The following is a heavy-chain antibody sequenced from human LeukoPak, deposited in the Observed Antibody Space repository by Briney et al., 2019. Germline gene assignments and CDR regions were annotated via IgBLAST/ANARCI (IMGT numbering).Heavy chain of an antibody. CDR1: GYTFTSYG. CDR2: ISAYNGNT. CDR3: ARDRPYYYDKGAFDI. Sequence: ASVKVSCKASGYTFTSYGISWVRQAPGQGLEWMGWISAYNGNTNYAQKLQGRVTMTTDTSTSTAYMELRSLRSDDTAVYYCARDRPYYYDKGAFDIWGQGTMVTVSS. J-gene: IGHJ3*02. V-gene: IGHV1-18*01. D-gene: IGHD3-22*01.